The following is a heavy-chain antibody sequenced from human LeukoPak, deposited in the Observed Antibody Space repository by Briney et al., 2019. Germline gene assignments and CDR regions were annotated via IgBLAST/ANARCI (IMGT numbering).Heavy chain of an antibody. D-gene: IGHD3-22*01. J-gene: IGHJ4*02. Sequence: SETLSLTCAVYGVSFSGYYWNWIRQPPGKGLEWIGEINHSRSTNYNPSLKSRVTTSLDTPKNHFSLKLSSVTAADTAVYYCARGKGSPYYDYDYWGQGTLVTVSS. CDR3: ARGKGSPYYDYDY. V-gene: IGHV4-34*01. CDR1: GVSFSGYY. CDR2: INHSRST.